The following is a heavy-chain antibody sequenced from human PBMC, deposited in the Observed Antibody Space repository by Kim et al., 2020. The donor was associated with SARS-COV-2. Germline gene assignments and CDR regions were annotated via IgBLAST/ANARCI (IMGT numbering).Heavy chain of an antibody. CDR2: I. D-gene: IGHD3-10*01. Sequence: IYYADSERGRFIVARDNTKNSIYLRMNSLRAEDTAVYFCARALGDYYYMDIWGKGTTVTVSS. CDR3: ARALGDYYYMDI. V-gene: IGHV3-48*03. J-gene: IGHJ6*03.